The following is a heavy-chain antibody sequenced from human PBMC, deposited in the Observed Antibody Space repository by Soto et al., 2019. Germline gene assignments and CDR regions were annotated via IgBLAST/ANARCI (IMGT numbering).Heavy chain of an antibody. CDR1: GYTFTGYY. CDR3: ARDSRKYSSSSEGQLYYYYYGMDV. Sequence: ASVKVSCKASGYTFTGYYMHWVRQAPGQGLEWMGWINPNSGGTNYAQKFQGRVTMTRDTSISTAYMELSRLRSDDMAVYYCARDSRKYSSSSEGQLYYYYYGMDVWGQGTTVTVSS. V-gene: IGHV1-2*02. J-gene: IGHJ6*02. D-gene: IGHD6-6*01. CDR2: INPNSGGT.